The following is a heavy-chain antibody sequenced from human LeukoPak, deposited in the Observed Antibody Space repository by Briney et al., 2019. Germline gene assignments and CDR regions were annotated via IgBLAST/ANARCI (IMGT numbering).Heavy chain of an antibody. D-gene: IGHD3-10*01. J-gene: IGHJ3*02. Sequence: PGGSLRLSCAASGFTFSSSAMSWVRQAPGKGLEWVSAISGSGGSTYYADSVKGRFTISRDNSKNTLYLQMNSLRAEDTAVYYCAKLLLRFEIQTDRSDAFDIWGQGTMVTVSS. CDR3: AKLLLRFEIQTDRSDAFDI. CDR1: GFTFSSSA. CDR2: ISGSGGST. V-gene: IGHV3-23*01.